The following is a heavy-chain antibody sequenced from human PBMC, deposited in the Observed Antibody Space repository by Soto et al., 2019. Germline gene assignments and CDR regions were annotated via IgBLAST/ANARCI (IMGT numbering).Heavy chain of an antibody. Sequence: GGSLRLSCAASGITTSTYWMGWFRQAPGRGLEWVATIKRDGTEKYYLDSLKGRFTISRDNAINSLYLQMCSLRAEDKAVYFCLTGDHADSWGQGTLVTVSS. CDR3: LTGDHADS. D-gene: IGHD3-10*01. CDR2: IKRDGTEK. J-gene: IGHJ4*02. CDR1: GITTSTYW. V-gene: IGHV3-7*03.